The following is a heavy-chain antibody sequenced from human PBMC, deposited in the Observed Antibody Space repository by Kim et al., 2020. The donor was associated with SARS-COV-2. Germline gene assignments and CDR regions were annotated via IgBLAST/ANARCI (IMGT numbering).Heavy chain of an antibody. CDR3: ARGSIVGATFPFDY. CDR1: GGSFSGYY. J-gene: IGHJ4*02. Sequence: SETLSLTCAVYGGSFSGYYWSWIRQPPGKGLEWIGEINHSGSTNYNPSLKSRVTISVDTSKNQFSLKLSSVTAADTAVYYCARGSIVGATFPFDYWGQGT. V-gene: IGHV4-34*01. CDR2: INHSGST. D-gene: IGHD1-26*01.